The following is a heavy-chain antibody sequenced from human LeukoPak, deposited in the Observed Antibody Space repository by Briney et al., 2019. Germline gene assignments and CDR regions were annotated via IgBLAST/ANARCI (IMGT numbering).Heavy chain of an antibody. J-gene: IGHJ5*02. CDR1: GYTFTSYY. Sequence: ASVKVSCKASGYTFTSYYMHWVRQAPGQGLEWMGIINPSGGSTSYAQKFQGRVTMTRDTSTSTVYMELSSLRSEDTGVYYCARVFPYGSGSPYNWFDPWGQGTLVTVSS. V-gene: IGHV1-46*01. CDR2: INPSGGST. CDR3: ARVFPYGSGSPYNWFDP. D-gene: IGHD3-10*01.